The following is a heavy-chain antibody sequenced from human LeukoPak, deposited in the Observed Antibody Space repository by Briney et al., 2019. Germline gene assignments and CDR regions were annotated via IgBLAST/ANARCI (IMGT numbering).Heavy chain of an antibody. Sequence: PSETLSLTCTVSGGSISSYYWTWIRQPPGKGLDWIGYISYSGNTNYNPSLKSRVTISLDTSKNQFSLKLSSVTAADTAVYYCAKGARWRDYWGRGTLVTVSS. V-gene: IGHV4-59*01. J-gene: IGHJ4*02. CDR3: AKGARWRDY. CDR2: ISYSGNT. CDR1: GGSISSYY. D-gene: IGHD4-23*01.